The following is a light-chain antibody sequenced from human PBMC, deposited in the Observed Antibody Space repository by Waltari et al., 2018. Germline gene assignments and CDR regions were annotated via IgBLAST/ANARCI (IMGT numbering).Light chain of an antibody. Sequence: WYQQQSGKAPKLMIYDVTERPSGVSNRFSGSKSGNTASLTISGRQADDEADYYCTSFSTISTSLFGGGTKVTVL. CDR3: TSFSTISTSL. CDR2: DVT. V-gene: IGLV2-14*04. J-gene: IGLJ3*02.